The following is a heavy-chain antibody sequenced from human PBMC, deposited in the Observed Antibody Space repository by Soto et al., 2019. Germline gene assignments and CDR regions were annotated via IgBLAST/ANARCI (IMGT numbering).Heavy chain of an antibody. CDR3: ARDIVLVPFFFGYYGMDV. CDR2: IYYSGST. D-gene: IGHD2-2*01. J-gene: IGHJ6*02. V-gene: IGHV4-30-4*01. Sequence: SETLSLTCTVSGDSISSGDYYWSWIRQPPGKGLEWIGYIYYSGSTYCNPSLKSRVTISVDTSKNQFSLKLSSVTAADTAVYYCARDIVLVPFFFGYYGMDVWGQGTTVTVSS. CDR1: GDSISSGDYY.